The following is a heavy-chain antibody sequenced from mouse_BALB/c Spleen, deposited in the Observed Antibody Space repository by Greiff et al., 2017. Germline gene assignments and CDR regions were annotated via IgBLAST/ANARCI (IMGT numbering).Heavy chain of an antibody. V-gene: IGHV5-6-5*01. J-gene: IGHJ2*01. CDR3: ARVRDGNYGY. CDR1: GFTFSSYA. Sequence: EVMLVESGGGLVKPGGSLKLSCAASGFTFSSYAMSWVRQTPEKRLEWVASISSGGSTYYPDSVKGRFTISRDNARNILYLQMSSLRTEDTAMYYCARVRDGNYGYWGQGTTLTVSS. D-gene: IGHD2-1*01. CDR2: ISSGGST.